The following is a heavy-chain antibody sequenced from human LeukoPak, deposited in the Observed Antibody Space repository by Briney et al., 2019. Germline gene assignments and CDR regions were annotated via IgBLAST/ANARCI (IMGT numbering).Heavy chain of an antibody. Sequence: SETLSLTCTVSGGSITSYYWSWIRQPPGKGLEWIGYIYYSGSTKYNPSLKSRVTISVDASKTQFSLKLNSVTAADTAVYYCARGSRELYYFDYWGQGTLVTVTA. D-gene: IGHD1-7*01. CDR2: IYYSGST. CDR1: GGSITSYY. CDR3: ARGSRELYYFDY. J-gene: IGHJ4*02. V-gene: IGHV4-59*01.